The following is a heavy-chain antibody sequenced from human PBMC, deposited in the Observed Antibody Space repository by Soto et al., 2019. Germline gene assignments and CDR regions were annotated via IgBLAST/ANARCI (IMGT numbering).Heavy chain of an antibody. CDR1: GGSIGNDDYS. CDR3: ATVIPATRYFAY. V-gene: IGHV4-30-2*01. CDR2: IYHSGTT. J-gene: IGHJ4*02. Sequence: LSLTCTVSGGSIGNDDYSWSWVRQPPGKGLEWIGYIYHSGTTYYNPSLTSRVTISVDGSNNQFSLKLTSMTAADTAVYYCATVIPATRYFAYWGQGILVTVSS. D-gene: IGHD2-15*01.